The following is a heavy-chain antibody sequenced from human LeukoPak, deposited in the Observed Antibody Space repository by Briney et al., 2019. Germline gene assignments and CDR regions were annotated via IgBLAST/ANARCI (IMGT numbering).Heavy chain of an antibody. D-gene: IGHD2-2*01. Sequence: GGSLRLSCAASGFTFSSYSMNWVRQAPGEGLEWVSYISSSSSTIYYADSVKGRFTISRDNAKNSLYLQMNSLRDEDTAVYYCARDPYCSSTSCFSDAFDIWGQGTMVTVSS. V-gene: IGHV3-48*02. J-gene: IGHJ3*02. CDR3: ARDPYCSSTSCFSDAFDI. CDR1: GFTFSSYS. CDR2: ISSSSSTI.